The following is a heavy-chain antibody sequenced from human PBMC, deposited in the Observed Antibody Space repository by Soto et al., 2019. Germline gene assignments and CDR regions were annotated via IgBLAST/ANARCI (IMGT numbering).Heavy chain of an antibody. D-gene: IGHD3-3*01. Sequence: GGSLRLSCAASGFTFSSYSMTWVRQAPGKGLEWFSSISKSRSDIYYADSVKGRFTISRDNAKNSLFLKMNSLRAEDTAVCYCASKGPKYDFWSGYFAFDIWGQGTMVTVSS. J-gene: IGHJ3*02. CDR1: GFTFSSYS. V-gene: IGHV3-21*01. CDR3: ASKGPKYDFWSGYFAFDI. CDR2: ISKSRSDI.